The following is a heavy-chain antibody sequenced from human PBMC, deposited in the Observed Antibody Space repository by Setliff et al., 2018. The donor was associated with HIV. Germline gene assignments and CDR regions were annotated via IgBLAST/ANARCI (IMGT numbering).Heavy chain of an antibody. V-gene: IGHV1-24*01. J-gene: IGHJ4*02. CDR3: VLYSTGASRFDY. CDR2: FDPEDGET. Sequence: ASVKVSCKVSGYTLTELSMHWVRQAPGKGLEWMGGFDPEDGETIYAQKFQGRVTMTEDTSTDTAYMELSGLRSEDTAIYYCVLYSTGASRFDYWGQGTLVTVSS. D-gene: IGHD2-8*01. CDR1: GYTLTELS.